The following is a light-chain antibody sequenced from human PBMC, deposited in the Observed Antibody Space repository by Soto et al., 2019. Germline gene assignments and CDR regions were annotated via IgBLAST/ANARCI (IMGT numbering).Light chain of an antibody. CDR3: QQYNNWTPIT. CDR1: QSVSSY. V-gene: IGKV3-15*01. CDR2: DTS. J-gene: IGKJ5*01. Sequence: EIVLTQSPSTLSLSPGDIATLSCRASQSVSSYLAWYQQKPGQAPRLLIYDTSTRENGITARFSGSGYGKELNLNISSLQSEDFAVYYCQQYNNWTPITFGQGTRMEIK.